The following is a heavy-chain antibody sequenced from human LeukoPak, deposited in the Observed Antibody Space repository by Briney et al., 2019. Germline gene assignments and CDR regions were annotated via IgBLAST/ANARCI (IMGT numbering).Heavy chain of an antibody. CDR2: ISGSGGST. Sequence: GGSLRLSCAASGFTFDDYTMHWVRQAPGKGLEWVSLISGSGGSTYYADSVKGRFTISRDNSKNTLYLQMNSLRAEDTAVYYCAKLRRTITMVRGVIGGAFDIWGQGTMVTVSS. CDR3: AKLRRTITMVRGVIGGAFDI. V-gene: IGHV3-23*01. CDR1: GFTFDDYT. D-gene: IGHD3-10*01. J-gene: IGHJ3*02.